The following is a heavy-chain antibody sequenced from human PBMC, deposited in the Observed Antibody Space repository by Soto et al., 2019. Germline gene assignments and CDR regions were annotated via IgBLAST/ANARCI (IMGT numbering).Heavy chain of an antibody. Sequence: GGSLRLSWSASGFTFSNYAIHGGRQAPGKGLEWVSRINDDGISTNYADSVKGRFTISRDNAKNTLYLQMNALRVEDTGVYYCTRGPRPTSTGTGAFWGQGTLVTVSS. V-gene: IGHV3-74*01. CDR3: TRGPRPTSTGTGAF. D-gene: IGHD1-1*01. CDR2: INDDGIST. CDR1: GFTFSNYA. J-gene: IGHJ4*02.